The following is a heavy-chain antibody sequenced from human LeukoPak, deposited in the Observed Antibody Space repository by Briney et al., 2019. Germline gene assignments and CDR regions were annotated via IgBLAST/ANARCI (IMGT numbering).Heavy chain of an antibody. CDR2: ISYDGSNK. Sequence: GRSLRLSCAASGFTFSSYAMHWVRQAPGKGLEWVAVISYDGSNKYYADSVKGRFTISRDNSKNTLYLQMNSLRAEDTAVYYCARWSDDYSHYYYYGMDVWGQGTTVTVSS. CDR3: ARWSDDYSHYYYYGMDV. CDR1: GFTFSSYA. J-gene: IGHJ6*02. V-gene: IGHV3-30-3*01. D-gene: IGHD4-11*01.